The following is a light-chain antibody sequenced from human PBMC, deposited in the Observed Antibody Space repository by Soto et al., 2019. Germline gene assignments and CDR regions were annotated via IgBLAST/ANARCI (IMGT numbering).Light chain of an antibody. V-gene: IGLV2-14*01. CDR2: EVN. CDR3: LAYTSSNPWV. Sequence: QPVLTQPASVSGSPGQSITISCTGTSSDIGGGCYNYVSWYQQYPGKPPKLMIYEVNNRPSGISNRFSGSKSGNTASLAISGIQAEDEADYYCLAYTSSNPWVFGGGTKLTVL. CDR1: SSDIGGGCYNY. J-gene: IGLJ3*02.